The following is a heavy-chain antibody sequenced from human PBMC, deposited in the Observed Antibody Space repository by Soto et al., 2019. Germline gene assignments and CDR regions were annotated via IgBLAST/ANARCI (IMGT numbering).Heavy chain of an antibody. Sequence: ADSLNIASKGSGDSFTSYWIGWVRQMPGKGLEWMGIIYPGDSDTRYSPSFQGQVTISADKSISTAYLQWRSLKASDTAMYYCERRGGRGSSLSSYYYGTDVSGNGKPVPV. V-gene: IGHV5-51*01. J-gene: IGHJ6*04. CDR2: IYPGDSDT. CDR3: ERRGGRGSSLSSYYYGTDV. D-gene: IGHD6-13*01. CDR1: GDSFTSYW.